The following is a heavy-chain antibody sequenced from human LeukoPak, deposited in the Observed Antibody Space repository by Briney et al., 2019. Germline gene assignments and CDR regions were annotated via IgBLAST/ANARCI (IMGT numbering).Heavy chain of an antibody. CDR3: VRRVVVVTADDKSDAFDV. CDR2: IYYTGSS. CDR1: GGSISTYY. D-gene: IGHD2-21*02. J-gene: IGHJ3*01. V-gene: IGHV4-59*01. Sequence: SEALSLTCTVSGGSISTYYWNWIRQPPGEGLEWIGYIYYTGSSNYNPSLKSRVTISLDTSKNQFSLKLSSVTAADTAVYYCVRRVVVVTADDKSDAFDVWGQGTVVTVSS.